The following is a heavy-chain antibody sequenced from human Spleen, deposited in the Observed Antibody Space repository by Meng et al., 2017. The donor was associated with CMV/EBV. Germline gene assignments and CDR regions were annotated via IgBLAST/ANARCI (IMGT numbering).Heavy chain of an antibody. D-gene: IGHD1-26*01. J-gene: IGHJ4*02. CDR1: GFTFSSYS. CDR2: ISSSSSYI. Sequence: GESLKISCAASGFTFSSYSMNWVRQAPGKGLEWVSSISSSSSYIYYADSVKGRFTISRDNAKNSLYLQMNSLRAEDTAVYYCAGWEPLDYWGQGTLVTVS. CDR3: AGWEPLDY. V-gene: IGHV3-21*01.